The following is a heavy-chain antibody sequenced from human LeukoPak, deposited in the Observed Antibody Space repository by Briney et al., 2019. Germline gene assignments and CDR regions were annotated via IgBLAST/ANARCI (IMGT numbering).Heavy chain of an antibody. Sequence: GGSLRLSCAASGFTVKNEYMTWVRQAPGKGLDWVSVIYSAGNTYYTDSVKGRFTISRDNSKNTLYLQMSSLRAEDTAVYYCARGSVFLDYWGQGTLVTVSS. CDR2: IYSAGNT. J-gene: IGHJ4*02. CDR1: GFTVKNEY. V-gene: IGHV3-53*01. CDR3: ARGSVFLDY. D-gene: IGHD1-26*01.